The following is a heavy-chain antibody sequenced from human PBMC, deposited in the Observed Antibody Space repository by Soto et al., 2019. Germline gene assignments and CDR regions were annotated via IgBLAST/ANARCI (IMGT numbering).Heavy chain of an antibody. J-gene: IGHJ3*02. CDR2: INPNSGGT. D-gene: IGHD3-16*01. Sequence: ASVKVSCKASGYTFTGYYMHWVRQAPGQGLEWMGWINPNSGGTNYAQKFQGWVTMTRDTSISTAYMELSRLRSDETAVYYCARGGGEAGIAFDIWGQGTMVTVSS. CDR3: ARGGGEAGIAFDI. V-gene: IGHV1-2*04. CDR1: GYTFTGYY.